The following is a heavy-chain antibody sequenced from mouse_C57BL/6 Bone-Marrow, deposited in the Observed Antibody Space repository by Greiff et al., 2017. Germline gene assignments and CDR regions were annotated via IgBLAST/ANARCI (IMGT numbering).Heavy chain of an antibody. CDR2: LNPNNGGT. CDR3: ARRGRVGPY. V-gene: IGHV1-22*01. Sequence: EVQLQQSGPELVKPGASVKMSCKASGYTFTDYNMHWVKQSHGKSLEWIGYLNPNNGGTSYNQKFKGKATLTVNMTSSTADMEIHSLTSEDSEVYSYARRGRVGPYWGQGTTLTVSS. CDR1: GYTFTDYN. D-gene: IGHD1-1*01. J-gene: IGHJ2*01.